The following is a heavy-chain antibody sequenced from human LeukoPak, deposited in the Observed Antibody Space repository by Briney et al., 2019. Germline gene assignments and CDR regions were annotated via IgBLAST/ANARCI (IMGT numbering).Heavy chain of an antibody. CDR1: GGTFSSYA. D-gene: IGHD6-13*01. J-gene: IGHJ5*02. CDR2: IIPIFGTA. CDR3: AIKGSSSWYYWFDP. V-gene: IGHV1-69*13. Sequence: GAPVKVSCKASGGTFSSYAISWVRQAPGQGLEWMGGIIPIFGTANYAQKFQGRVTIIADESTSTAYMELSSLRSEDTAVYYCAIKGSSSWYYWFDPWGQGTLVTVSS.